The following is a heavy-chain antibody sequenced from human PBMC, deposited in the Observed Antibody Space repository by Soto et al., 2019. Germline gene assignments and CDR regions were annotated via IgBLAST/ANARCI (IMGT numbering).Heavy chain of an antibody. V-gene: IGHV3-23*01. Sequence: GGSLRLSCAASGFGFTFRTYTMSWVRQAPGKGLEWVSTIGGSGGGTYYADSVKGRFTISRDNSKNTLYLQMDSLRAEDTALYYCAKDLYSGRAPYVMDVWGQGTTVTVSS. CDR2: IGGSGGGT. CDR1: GFGFTFRTYT. J-gene: IGHJ6*02. CDR3: AKDLYSGRAPYVMDV. D-gene: IGHD5-12*01.